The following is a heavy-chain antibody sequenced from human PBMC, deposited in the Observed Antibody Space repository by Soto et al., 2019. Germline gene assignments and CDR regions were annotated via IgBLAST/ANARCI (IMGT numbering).Heavy chain of an antibody. CDR2: ISSSSSTI. V-gene: IGHV3-48*01. Sequence: GGSLRLSCAASGFTFSSYSMNWVRQAPGKGLEWVSYISSSSSTIYYADSVKGRFTISRDNAKNSLYLQMNSLRAEDTAVYYCARNGYESGTTHTYYYYGMDVWGQGTTVTVSS. J-gene: IGHJ6*02. CDR1: GFTFSSYS. D-gene: IGHD1-1*01. CDR3: ARNGYESGTTHTYYYYGMDV.